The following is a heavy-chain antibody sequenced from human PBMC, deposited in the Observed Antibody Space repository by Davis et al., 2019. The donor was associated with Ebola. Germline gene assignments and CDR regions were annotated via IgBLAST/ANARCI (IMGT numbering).Heavy chain of an antibody. Sequence: AASVKVSCKASGYTFTSYGISWVRQAPGQGLEWMGWISAYNGNTNYAQKLQGRVTMTTDTSTSTAYMELRSLRSDDTAVYYCARGLSLLAFYYGMDVWGQGTTVTVSS. V-gene: IGHV1-18*01. D-gene: IGHD2-15*01. CDR3: ARGLSLLAFYYGMDV. CDR2: ISAYNGNT. CDR1: GYTFTSYG. J-gene: IGHJ6*02.